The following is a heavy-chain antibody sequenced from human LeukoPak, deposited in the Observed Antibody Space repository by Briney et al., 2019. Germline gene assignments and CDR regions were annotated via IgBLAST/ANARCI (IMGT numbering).Heavy chain of an antibody. J-gene: IGHJ5*02. V-gene: IGHV1-69*05. Sequence: SVKVSCKASGGTFSSYAISWVRQAPGQGLEWMGGIIPIFGTANYAQKFQGRVTITTDESTSTAYMELSSLRSDDTAVYYCARDQVAFEAATRVTWFDPWGQGTLVTVSS. CDR2: IIPIFGTA. D-gene: IGHD2-15*01. CDR1: GGTFSSYA. CDR3: ARDQVAFEAATRVTWFDP.